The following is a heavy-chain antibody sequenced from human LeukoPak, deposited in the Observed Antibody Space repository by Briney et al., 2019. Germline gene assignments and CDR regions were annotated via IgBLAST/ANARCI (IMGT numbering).Heavy chain of an antibody. CDR1: GVTSSSYE. CDR2: ISSSGSTI. J-gene: IGHJ4*02. Sequence: GGSLRLSCAASGVTSSSYEMNWVRQAPGKGLEGVSCISSSGSTIYYADSVKGRFTISRDNAKNSLYLQMNSLRAEDTAVYYCASTFPYCGGGSCALGGQGTLVTVSS. V-gene: IGHV3-48*03. CDR3: ASTFPYCGGGSCAL. D-gene: IGHD2-15*01.